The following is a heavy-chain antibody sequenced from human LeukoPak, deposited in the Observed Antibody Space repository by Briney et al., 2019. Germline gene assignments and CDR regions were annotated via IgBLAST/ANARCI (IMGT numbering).Heavy chain of an antibody. CDR1: GGTFSSYA. CDR3: AGDNYAGANWFDP. CDR2: IIPIFGTA. J-gene: IGHJ5*02. D-gene: IGHD1-7*01. Sequence: GASVKVSCMASGGTFSSYAISWVRQAPGQGLEWMGGIIPIFGTANYAQKFQGRVTITTDESTSTAYMELSSLRSEDTAVYYCAGDNYAGANWFDPWGQGTLVTVSS. V-gene: IGHV1-69*05.